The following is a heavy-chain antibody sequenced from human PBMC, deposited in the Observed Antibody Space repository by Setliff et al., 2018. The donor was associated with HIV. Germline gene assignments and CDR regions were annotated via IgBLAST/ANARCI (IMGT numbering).Heavy chain of an antibody. CDR3: ARLGAVAVRSAFDY. J-gene: IGHJ4*02. CDR2: ISSSSSSYT. D-gene: IGHD6-19*01. V-gene: IGHV3-11*06. Sequence: TGGSLRLSCAASGFTVSERYMSWIRQAPGKGLEWISYISSSSSSYTNYADSVRGRFTISRDSAKNSLYLQMDSLRAEDTAAYYCARLGAVAVRSAFDYWGQGTLVTVSS. CDR1: GFTVSERY.